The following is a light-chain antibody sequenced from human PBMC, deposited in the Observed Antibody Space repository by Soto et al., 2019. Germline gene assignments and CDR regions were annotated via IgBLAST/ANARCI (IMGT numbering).Light chain of an antibody. V-gene: IGKV3-15*01. J-gene: IGKJ4*01. CDR2: DAS. Sequence: EIVMTQSPATLSVSPGERVTLSCRAGQSISSNLAWYQQKAGQAPRLLIYDASTRATGIPARFSGSGSGREFTLTISSLQSEDFAVYHCQQYNTWPLTFGGGTKVEIK. CDR1: QSISSN. CDR3: QQYNTWPLT.